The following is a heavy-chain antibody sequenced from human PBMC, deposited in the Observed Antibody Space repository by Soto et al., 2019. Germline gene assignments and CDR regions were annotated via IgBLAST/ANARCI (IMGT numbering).Heavy chain of an antibody. CDR3: ARQGGPYYDFWSGYHGPGAFDI. V-gene: IGHV4-59*08. J-gene: IGHJ3*02. CDR1: DGSISSYY. D-gene: IGHD3-3*01. Sequence: SETLSLTCTVSDGSISSYYWSWIRQPPGKGLEWIGYIYYSGSTNYNPSLKSRVTISVDTSKNQFSLKLSSVTAADTAVYYCARQGGPYYDFWSGYHGPGAFDIWGQGTMVTVSS. CDR2: IYYSGST.